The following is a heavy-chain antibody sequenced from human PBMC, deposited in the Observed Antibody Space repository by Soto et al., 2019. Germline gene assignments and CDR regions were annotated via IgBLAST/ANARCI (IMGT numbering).Heavy chain of an antibody. CDR1: GYTFTSYD. CDR2: MNPKSANT. Sequence: QVQLVQSGAEVKKPGASVKVSCKGSGYTFTSYDINWVRQATGQGLEWMGWMNPKSANTGYARKFQGRVTMTRNTSRSTAYMELSSRRSEDAAVYYCGREGGRGRDVWGQGTRVSVSS. J-gene: IGHJ6*02. V-gene: IGHV1-8*01. D-gene: IGHD3-16*01. CDR3: GREGGRGRDV.